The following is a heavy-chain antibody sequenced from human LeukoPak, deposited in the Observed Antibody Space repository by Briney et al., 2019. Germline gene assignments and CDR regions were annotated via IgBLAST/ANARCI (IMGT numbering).Heavy chain of an antibody. CDR2: IYSANST. Sequence: GGSLRLSCAASGFTVSSNYMNWVRQAPGKGLEWVSVIYSANSTHYADSVKGRFTISRDNSKNTLYLQMNSLRAEDTAVYYCATDLATVRRRGYWGQGTLVTVSS. CDR3: ATDLATVRRRGY. CDR1: GFTVSSNY. J-gene: IGHJ4*02. V-gene: IGHV3-53*01. D-gene: IGHD4-17*01.